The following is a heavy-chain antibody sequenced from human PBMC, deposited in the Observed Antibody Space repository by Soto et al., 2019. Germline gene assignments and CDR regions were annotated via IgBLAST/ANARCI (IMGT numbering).Heavy chain of an antibody. D-gene: IGHD3-22*01. CDR1: GYTFTSYG. Sequence: GASVKVSCKASGYTFTSYGISWVRQAPGQGLEWMGWISAYNGNTNYAQKPQGRVTMTTDTSTSTAYMELRSLRSDDTAVYYCATHYYDSSGYSGVFDYWGQGTLVTVSS. CDR2: ISAYNGNT. V-gene: IGHV1-18*01. J-gene: IGHJ4*02. CDR3: ATHYYDSSGYSGVFDY.